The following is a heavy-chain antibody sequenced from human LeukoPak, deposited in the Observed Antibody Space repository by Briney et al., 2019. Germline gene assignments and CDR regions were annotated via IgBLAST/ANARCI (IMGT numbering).Heavy chain of an antibody. Sequence: PSETLSLTCTVSGGSISSYYWSWIRQPPGKGLEWIGYIYYSGSTNYNPSLKSRVTISVDTSKNQFSLKLSSVTAADTAVYYCARRGGYGSGSYFSYYFDYWGQGTLVTVSS. V-gene: IGHV4-59*08. J-gene: IGHJ4*02. CDR2: IYYSGST. CDR1: GGSISSYY. D-gene: IGHD3-10*01. CDR3: ARRGGYGSGSYFSYYFDY.